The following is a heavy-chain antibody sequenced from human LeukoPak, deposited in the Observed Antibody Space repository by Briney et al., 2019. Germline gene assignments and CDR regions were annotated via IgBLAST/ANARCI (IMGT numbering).Heavy chain of an antibody. CDR2: ISGSGGST. D-gene: IGHD2-2*01. CDR1: GFTFSSYA. Sequence: GGSLRLXCAASGFTFSSYAMSWVRRAPGKGLEWVSAISGSGGSTYYADSVKGRFTISRDNSKNTLYLQMNSLRAEDTAVYYCAKDPAWEDIVVVPDYWGQGTLVTVSS. CDR3: AKDPAWEDIVVVPDY. J-gene: IGHJ4*02. V-gene: IGHV3-23*01.